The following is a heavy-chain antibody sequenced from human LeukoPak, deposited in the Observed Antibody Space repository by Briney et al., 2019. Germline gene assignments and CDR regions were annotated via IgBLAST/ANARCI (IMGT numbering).Heavy chain of an antibody. V-gene: IGHV1-18*01. J-gene: IGHJ5*02. CDR2: SSAYNGNT. Sequence: GASVKVSCKASGYTFTSFGISWVRQAPGQGLEWMGWSSAYNGNTKYAQNVQGRVTMTADTSTDTAYMELRSLRSDDTAVYYCARAPLSWATVTARFDPWGQGTLVTVSS. D-gene: IGHD4-17*01. CDR1: GYTFTSFG. CDR3: ARAPLSWATVTARFDP.